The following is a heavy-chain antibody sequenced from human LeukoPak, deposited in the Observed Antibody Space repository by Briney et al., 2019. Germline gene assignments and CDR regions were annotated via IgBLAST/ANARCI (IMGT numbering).Heavy chain of an antibody. V-gene: IGHV3-33*01. CDR1: GFSLSSYG. D-gene: IGHD4-11*01. CDR2: IWCDGSNK. J-gene: IGHJ6*02. Sequence: PGRSLRLSCAASGFSLSSYGMHWVRQAPGKGLEWVAVIWCDGSNKYYADSVKGRFTISRDNSKNTLYLQMNSLRAEDTAVYYCAREGGTVTTVGRYYYGMDVWGQGTTVTVSS. CDR3: AREGGTVTTVGRYYYGMDV.